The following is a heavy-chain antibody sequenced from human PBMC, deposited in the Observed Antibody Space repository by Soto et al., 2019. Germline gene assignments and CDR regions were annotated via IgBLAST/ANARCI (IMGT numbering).Heavy chain of an antibody. V-gene: IGHV3-30*18. CDR1: GFTFSSYG. CDR2: ISYDGSNK. Sequence: QVQLVESGGGVVQPGRSLRLSCAASGFTFSSYGMHWVRQAPGKGLEWVAVISYDGSNKYYADSVKGRFTISRDNSKNTLYLQMNSLSAEDTAVYYCAKDWAAAGTRDYGYWGQGTLVTVSS. J-gene: IGHJ4*02. D-gene: IGHD6-13*01. CDR3: AKDWAAAGTRDYGY.